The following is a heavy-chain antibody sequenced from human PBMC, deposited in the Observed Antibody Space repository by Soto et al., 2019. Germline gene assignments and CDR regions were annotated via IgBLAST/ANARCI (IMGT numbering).Heavy chain of an antibody. J-gene: IGHJ4*02. D-gene: IGHD3-3*01. Sequence: ASVKVSCKASGYTFTSYAMHWVRQAPGQRLEWMGWINAGNGNTKYSQKFQGRVTITRDTSASTAYMELSSLRSEDTAVYYCARDMYYDFWSGPFDFWAQGTLVTVSS. CDR3: ARDMYYDFWSGPFDF. V-gene: IGHV1-3*01. CDR2: INAGNGNT. CDR1: GYTFTSYA.